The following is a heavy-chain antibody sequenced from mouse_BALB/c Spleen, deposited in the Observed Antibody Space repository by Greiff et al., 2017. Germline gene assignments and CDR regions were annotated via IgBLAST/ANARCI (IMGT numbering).Heavy chain of an antibody. CDR3: TRGGITTAAWFAY. CDR2: IYPGNSDT. J-gene: IGHJ3*01. D-gene: IGHD2-4*01. CDR1: GYSFTSYW. Sequence: EVQGVESGTVLARPGASVKMSCKASGYSFTSYWMHWVKQRPGQGLEWIGAIYPGNSDTSYNQKFKGKAKLTAVTSASTAYMELSSLTNEDSAVYYCTRGGITTAAWFAYWGQGTLVTVSA. V-gene: IGHV1-5*01.